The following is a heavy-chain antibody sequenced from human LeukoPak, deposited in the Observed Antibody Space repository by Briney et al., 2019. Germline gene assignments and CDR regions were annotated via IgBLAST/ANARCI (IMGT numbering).Heavy chain of an antibody. Sequence: SETLSLTCAVYGGSFSGYYWSWIRQSPGKGLEWIGYIYHTGSTSYSPSLKSRVTISADTSQSQFSLKLSSVTAADTAVYYCASRKLRNDYWGQGTLVTVSS. J-gene: IGHJ4*02. D-gene: IGHD7-27*01. V-gene: IGHV4-59*01. CDR3: ASRKLRNDY. CDR1: GGSFSGYY. CDR2: IYHTGST.